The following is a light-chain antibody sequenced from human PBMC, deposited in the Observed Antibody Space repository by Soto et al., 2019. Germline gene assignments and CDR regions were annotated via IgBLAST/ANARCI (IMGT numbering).Light chain of an antibody. Sequence: QSALTHPASVSGSPGQSFTLSCTGTSSDVGSYTLVSWYQQHPGTAPKLMIYEVSKRPSGVSNRFSGSKSGNTGSLTISGIHAEYEADYYCCSYAGSSTYVFGTGTKLTVL. CDR2: EVS. J-gene: IGLJ1*01. CDR1: SSDVGSYTL. V-gene: IGLV2-23*02. CDR3: CSYAGSSTYV.